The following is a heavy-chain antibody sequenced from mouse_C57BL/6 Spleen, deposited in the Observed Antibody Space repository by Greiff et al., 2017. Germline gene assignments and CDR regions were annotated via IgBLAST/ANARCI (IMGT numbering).Heavy chain of an antibody. D-gene: IGHD1-1*01. CDR1: GFTFSSYG. J-gene: IGHJ1*03. CDR2: ISSGGSYT. Sequence: EVKLVESGGDLVKPGGSLKLSCAASGFTFSSYGMSWVRQTPDTRLEWVATISSGGSYTYYPDSVKGRFTLSRANAKNTLYLQMSSLKSEDTAMYYCARHPPYYYGSSGYFDVWGTGTTVTVSS. V-gene: IGHV5-6*01. CDR3: ARHPPYYYGSSGYFDV.